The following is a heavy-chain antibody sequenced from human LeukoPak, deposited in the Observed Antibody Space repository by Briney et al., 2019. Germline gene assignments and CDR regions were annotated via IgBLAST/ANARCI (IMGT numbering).Heavy chain of an antibody. Sequence: ASVKVSCKASGYTFTCYYMHWVRQASGQGLEWMGRINPNSGGTNYAQKFQGRVTMTRDTSISTAYMELSRLRSDDTAVYYCAREGVDYYDSSGYYGWFDPWGQGTLVTVSS. J-gene: IGHJ5*02. CDR1: GYTFTCYY. V-gene: IGHV1-2*06. CDR3: AREGVDYYDSSGYYGWFDP. CDR2: INPNSGGT. D-gene: IGHD3-22*01.